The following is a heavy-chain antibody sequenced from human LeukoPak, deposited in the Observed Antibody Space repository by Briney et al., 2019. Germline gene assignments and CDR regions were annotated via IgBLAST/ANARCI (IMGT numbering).Heavy chain of an antibody. D-gene: IGHD3-3*01. CDR1: GGSISSIYW. Sequence: PSGTLSLTRAVSGGSISSIYWWSWVRQPPGKGLEWIGEIYHSGSTNYNPSLKSRVTISVDTSKNQFSLKLSSVTAADTAVYYCARSHYDFWSGYSYFDYWGQGTLVTVSS. J-gene: IGHJ4*02. CDR3: ARSHYDFWSGYSYFDY. V-gene: IGHV4-4*02. CDR2: IYHSGST.